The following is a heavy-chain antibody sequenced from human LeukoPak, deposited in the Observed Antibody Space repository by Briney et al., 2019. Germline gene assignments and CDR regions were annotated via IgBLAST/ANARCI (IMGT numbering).Heavy chain of an antibody. Sequence: GGSLRLSCAASGFTFSSYAMSWVRQAPGNGLEWVSAISGSGGSTYYADSVKGRFTISRDNSKNTLYLQMNSLRAEDTAVYYCAKQSMIVVVHDAFDIWGQGTMVTVSS. J-gene: IGHJ3*02. V-gene: IGHV3-23*01. CDR2: ISGSGGST. CDR1: GFTFSSYA. CDR3: AKQSMIVVVHDAFDI. D-gene: IGHD3-22*01.